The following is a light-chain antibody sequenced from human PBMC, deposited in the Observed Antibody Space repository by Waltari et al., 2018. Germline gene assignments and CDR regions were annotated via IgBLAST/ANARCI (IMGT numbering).Light chain of an antibody. Sequence: QSALTQPASVSESPGQSITISCSGTSSDVGGYNYVCWYQQHPGKAPKLFIYDVAKRPSGVSNRFSGSKSGNTASLTISGLQAEDEADYYCFSYRSSSTWVFGGGTKLTVL. CDR3: FSYRSSSTWV. CDR1: SSDVGGYNY. V-gene: IGLV2-14*01. J-gene: IGLJ3*02. CDR2: DVA.